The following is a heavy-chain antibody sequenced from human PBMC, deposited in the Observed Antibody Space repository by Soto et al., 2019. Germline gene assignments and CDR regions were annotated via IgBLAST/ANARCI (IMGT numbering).Heavy chain of an antibody. V-gene: IGHV4-4*02. D-gene: IGHD3-16*01. CDR1: GASISSIDW. CDR3: ARDFKAPNDAWAFDY. J-gene: IGHJ4*02. Sequence: QVQLQESGPGLVMPSGTLSLTCAVSGASISSIDWWNWVRHPPGKVLEWIGEIYHSGTTIYNPSLKRRVPISVDESTNHFSLKLTSVTAADTAVYYCARDFKAPNDAWAFDYWGQGTLVTVSS. CDR2: IYHSGTT.